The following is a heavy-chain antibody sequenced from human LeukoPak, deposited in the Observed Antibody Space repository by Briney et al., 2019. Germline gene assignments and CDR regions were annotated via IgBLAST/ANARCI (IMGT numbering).Heavy chain of an antibody. CDR1: GFTFRDYY. J-gene: IGHJ4*02. D-gene: IGHD1-1*01. Sequence: GGSLRLSCAASGFTFRDYYMRWVRQAPGKGVEGVSYISSSGSTIYYADSVKGRFTISRDNAKNSLYLQMNSLRAEDTAVYYCAKLREYNWVFDYWGQGTLVTVSS. CDR2: ISSSGSTI. CDR3: AKLREYNWVFDY. V-gene: IGHV3-11*01.